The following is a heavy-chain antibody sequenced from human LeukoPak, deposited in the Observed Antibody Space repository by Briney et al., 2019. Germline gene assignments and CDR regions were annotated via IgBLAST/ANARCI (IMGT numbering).Heavy chain of an antibody. CDR3: ASAPNENYFDC. V-gene: IGHV3-7*01. CDR1: GFTFSSYW. Sequence: GGSLRLSCAASGFTFSSYWMSWVRQAPGKGLEWVANINQDGSAKDYGGSVEGRFTISRDNAKNSLYLQMNSLTAEDTAVYFCASAPNENYFDCWGEGTLVTVCS. CDR2: INQDGSAK. J-gene: IGHJ4*02.